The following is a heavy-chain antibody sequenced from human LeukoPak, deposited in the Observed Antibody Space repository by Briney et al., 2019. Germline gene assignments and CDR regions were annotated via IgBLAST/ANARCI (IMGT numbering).Heavy chain of an antibody. V-gene: IGHV4-4*02. CDR3: APGNSGYYFV. D-gene: IGHD3-22*01. J-gene: IGHJ4*02. CDR2: IYHTGTT. Sequence: SETLSLTCAVSGGSISSNNWWNWVRQPPGKGLEWIGEIYHTGTTNYNPSLNSRVTISVDKSKNQLFLKLNSVTAADTAVYYCAPGNSGYYFVWGQGTLVTVSS. CDR1: GGSISSNNW.